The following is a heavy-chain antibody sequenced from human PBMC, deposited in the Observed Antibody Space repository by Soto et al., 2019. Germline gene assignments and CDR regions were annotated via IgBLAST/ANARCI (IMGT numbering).Heavy chain of an antibody. D-gene: IGHD3-16*01. Sequence: GGSLRLSCGASGFTFSSYWMLWVRQAPGKGLEWVSNIKEDGSDTYYVDSVKGRFTISRDNAKNSVYLQMNSLRVEDTAVYYCARGRGWGVFHAWGPGTLVTVSS. J-gene: IGHJ1*01. CDR1: GFTFSSYW. CDR3: ARGRGWGVFHA. V-gene: IGHV3-7*03. CDR2: IKEDGSDT.